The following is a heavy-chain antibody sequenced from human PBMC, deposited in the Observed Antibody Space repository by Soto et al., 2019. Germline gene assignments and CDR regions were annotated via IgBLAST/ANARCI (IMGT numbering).Heavy chain of an antibody. CDR3: AKDSGYNYGYFRWFDP. V-gene: IGHV4-4*02. CDR2: IYQSGST. D-gene: IGHD5-18*01. CDR1: GCSISSSNW. J-gene: IGHJ5*02. Sequence: SETLSLTCAVSGCSISSSNWWSWVRQPPGKGLEWIGEIYQSGSTNYNPALKSRVTISVDTSKSQFSLKLSSVTAVDTAVYYCAKDSGYNYGYFRWFDPWGQGTLVTVS.